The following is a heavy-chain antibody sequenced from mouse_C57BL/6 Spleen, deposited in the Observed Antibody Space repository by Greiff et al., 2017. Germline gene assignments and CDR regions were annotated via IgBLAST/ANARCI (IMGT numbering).Heavy chain of an antibody. V-gene: IGHV1-50*01. D-gene: IGHD1-1*01. J-gene: IGHJ2*01. Sequence: QVQLQQPGAELVKPGASVKLSCKASGYTFTSYWMQWVKQRPGQGLEWIGEIDPSDSYTNYNQKLKGKATLTVDTSSSTAYMQLSSLTSEDSAVYYCARRNYGREFDYWGQGTTLTVSS. CDR3: ARRNYGREFDY. CDR1: GYTFTSYW. CDR2: IDPSDSYT.